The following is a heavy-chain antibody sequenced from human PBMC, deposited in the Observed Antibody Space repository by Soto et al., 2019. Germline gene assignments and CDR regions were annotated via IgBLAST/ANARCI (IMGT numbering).Heavy chain of an antibody. CDR3: ARVSGSYYYGMDV. J-gene: IGHJ6*02. Sequence: ASETLCLTCAVSGVSISSSNWWSWVSQPPGKGLEWIGEIYHSGSTNYNPSLKSRVTISVDKSKNQFSLKLSSVTAADTAVYYCARVSGSYYYGMDVWGQGTTVTVSS. CDR2: IYHSGST. V-gene: IGHV4-4*02. D-gene: IGHD1-26*01. CDR1: GVSISSSNW.